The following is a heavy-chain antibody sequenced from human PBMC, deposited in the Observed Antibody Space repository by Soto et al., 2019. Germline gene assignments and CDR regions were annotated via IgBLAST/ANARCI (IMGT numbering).Heavy chain of an antibody. Sequence: PSETLSLTCTVSGGSISSIDDWWGWVRQPPGKGLEWIAYVYCTGRTYYYPSLKSRVTISVDTSKNQFSLKLSSVTAADTAVYYCASSPHCTNGVCYDEDYYYYMDVWGKGTTVTVSS. CDR2: VYCTGRT. CDR1: GGSISSIDDW. J-gene: IGHJ6*03. V-gene: IGHV4-39*07. D-gene: IGHD2-8*01. CDR3: ASSPHCTNGVCYDEDYYYYMDV.